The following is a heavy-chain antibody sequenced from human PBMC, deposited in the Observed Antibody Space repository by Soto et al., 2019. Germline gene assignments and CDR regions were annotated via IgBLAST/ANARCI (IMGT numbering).Heavy chain of an antibody. J-gene: IGHJ4*02. CDR1: GYSFTSYE. V-gene: IGHV1-8*01. CDR2: MNPNSGNT. D-gene: IGHD2-15*01. Sequence: ASVKVSCKASGYSFTSYEINWVRQATGQGLEWMGWMNPNSGNTGYAQKFQGRVTMTRNTSISTAYMELTSLRSDDTAVYYCARGRRSGGSCYLYWGQGTLVTVSS. CDR3: ARGRRSGGSCYLY.